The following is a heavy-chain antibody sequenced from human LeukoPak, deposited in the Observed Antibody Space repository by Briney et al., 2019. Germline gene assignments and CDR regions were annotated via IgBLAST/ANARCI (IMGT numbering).Heavy chain of an antibody. CDR2: ISYSGDT. CDR1: GGSISPYY. V-gene: IGHV4-59*08. D-gene: IGHD3-3*01. CDR3: ARHENVWSGYYMDYQYYSYMDV. J-gene: IGHJ6*03. Sequence: SETLSLTCTVSGGSISPYYWSWIRQPPGKGLEWIGSISYSGDTNYNPSLKSRVTISVDTSQNQFSLTLTSVTAADSAVYYCARHENVWSGYYMDYQYYSYMDVWGKGTTVTVSS.